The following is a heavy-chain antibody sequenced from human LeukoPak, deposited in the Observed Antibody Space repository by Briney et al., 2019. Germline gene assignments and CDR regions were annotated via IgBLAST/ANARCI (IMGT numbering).Heavy chain of an antibody. CDR1: GFTLSTYA. J-gene: IGHJ4*02. Sequence: PGGSLRLSCAASGFTLSTYAMHWVRQAPGKGLVWVSRINSDGSSTSYAGSVKGRFTISRDNAKNTLYLQMNSLRAEDTAVYYCARLGYCSGGSCYRYYFDYWGQGTLVTVSS. CDR2: INSDGSST. D-gene: IGHD2-15*01. V-gene: IGHV3-74*01. CDR3: ARLGYCSGGSCYRYYFDY.